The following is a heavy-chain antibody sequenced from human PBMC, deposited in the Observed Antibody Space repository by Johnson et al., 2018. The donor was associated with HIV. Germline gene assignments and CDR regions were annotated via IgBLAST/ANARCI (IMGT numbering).Heavy chain of an antibody. CDR2: IYRDDQT. CDR1: GFSITDNY. CDR3: SRQPWDGSDI. V-gene: IGHV3-53*01. Sequence: MQLVESGVGLNQPGGSLRLSCEASGFSITDNYMSWVRQAPGKGLEWIAVIYRDDQTYYVDSVKGRFTVSRDISTGTVYLQMNSLRVEETAVYYCSRQPWDGSDILGQGTAVTVSS. J-gene: IGHJ3*02.